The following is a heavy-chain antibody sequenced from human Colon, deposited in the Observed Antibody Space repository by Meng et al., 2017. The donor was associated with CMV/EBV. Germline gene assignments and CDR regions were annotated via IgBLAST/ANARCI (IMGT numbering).Heavy chain of an antibody. Sequence: GGSLKISCAASGFTFSSYSMNWVRQAPGKGLEWVSSISSSSSYIYYADSVKGRFTISRDNAKKSLYLQMNSLRAEDTALYYCAKDSGMYIFLPFDHWGQGTLVTVSS. D-gene: IGHD1-26*01. CDR1: GFTFSSYS. J-gene: IGHJ4*02. CDR2: ISSSSSYI. CDR3: AKDSGMYIFLPFDH. V-gene: IGHV3-21*04.